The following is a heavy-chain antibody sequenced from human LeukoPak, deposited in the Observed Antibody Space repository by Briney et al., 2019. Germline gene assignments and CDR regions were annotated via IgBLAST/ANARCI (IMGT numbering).Heavy chain of an antibody. V-gene: IGHV3-21*01. J-gene: IGHJ4*02. CDR3: ARDASGSSTGLIDS. CDR1: GFTPRSYR. Sequence: GGSLRLSCAASGFTPRSYRMNWVRQAPGKGLGWVSSISTSSYYIYYADSVKGRFTISRDDAKNSLYLQMNSLRAEDTAVYYCARDASGSSTGLIDSWGQGTLVTVSS. CDR2: ISTSSYYI. D-gene: IGHD1-26*01.